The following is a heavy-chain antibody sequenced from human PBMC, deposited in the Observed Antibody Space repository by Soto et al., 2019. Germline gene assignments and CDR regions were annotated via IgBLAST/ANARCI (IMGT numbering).Heavy chain of an antibody. CDR1: GFTFSGFC. V-gene: IGHV3-23*01. Sequence: EVRLLESGGGLVQPGGSLRLSCAASGFTFSGFCMAWVRQAPGKGLEWVATVTGSGGGTYYADSVKGRFSISRDNSKNTGYLKMYSLRPEATAVYFSAKGRGGVILDWFDPWGQGIMVTVSS. CDR2: VTGSGGGT. J-gene: IGHJ5*02. CDR3: AKGRGGVILDWFDP. D-gene: IGHD3-16*01.